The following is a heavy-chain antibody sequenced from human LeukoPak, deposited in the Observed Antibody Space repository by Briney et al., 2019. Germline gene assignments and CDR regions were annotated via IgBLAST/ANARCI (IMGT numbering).Heavy chain of an antibody. CDR3: ARLLTCSSTSCSAFDI. V-gene: IGHV1-8*01. J-gene: IGHJ3*02. CDR2: MNPNSGNT. D-gene: IGHD2-2*01. CDR1: GYTFTSYD. Sequence: ASVKVSCKASGYTFTSYDINWVRQATGQGLEWMGWMNPNSGNTGHAQKFQGRVTMTRNTSISTAYMELSSLRSDDTAVYYCARLLTCSSTSCSAFDIWGQGTMVTVSS.